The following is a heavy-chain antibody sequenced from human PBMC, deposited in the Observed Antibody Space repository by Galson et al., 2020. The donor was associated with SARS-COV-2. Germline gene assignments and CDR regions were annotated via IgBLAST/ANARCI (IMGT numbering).Heavy chain of an antibody. J-gene: IGHJ4*02. D-gene: IGHD3-3*01. CDR1: GGSISSSNW. Sequence: SETLSLTCAVSGGSISSSNWWSWVRQPPGKGLEWIGEIYHSGSTNYNPSLKSRVTISVDKSKNQFSLKLSSVTAADTAVYYCARALRGAIFGVVISYFDYWGQGTLVTVSS. CDR3: ARALRGAIFGVVISYFDY. V-gene: IGHV4-4*02. CDR2: IYHSGST.